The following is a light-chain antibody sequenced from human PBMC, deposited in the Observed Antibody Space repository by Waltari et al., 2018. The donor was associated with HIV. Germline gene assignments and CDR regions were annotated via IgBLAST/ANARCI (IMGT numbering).Light chain of an antibody. Sequence: DIQMTQSPSTLSASVGDRVTITCRASQSISSWLAWYQQKPGKAPKLLIYKASSLESGVPSRFSGSGSGTEFTLTINSLQPDDLETYYCQQYNNYSRTFGQGTKVEIK. CDR3: QQYNNYSRT. J-gene: IGKJ1*01. V-gene: IGKV1-5*03. CDR1: QSISSW. CDR2: KAS.